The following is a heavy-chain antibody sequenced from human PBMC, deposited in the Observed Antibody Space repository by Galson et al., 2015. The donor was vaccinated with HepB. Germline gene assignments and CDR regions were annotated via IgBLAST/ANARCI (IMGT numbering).Heavy chain of an antibody. CDR1: GGSISSDGYY. CDR2: VYYTGST. J-gene: IGHJ6*02. D-gene: IGHD1-14*01. Sequence: TLSLTCTVSGGSISSDGYYWSWIRQHPGKGLEWIGYVYYTGSTHYNPSLEGRVTMSMDTSKNQFSLRLDSVTVADTAVYYYARDRAGTVYYYYGMDVWGQGTTVTVSS. V-gene: IGHV4-31*03. CDR3: ARDRAGTVYYYYGMDV.